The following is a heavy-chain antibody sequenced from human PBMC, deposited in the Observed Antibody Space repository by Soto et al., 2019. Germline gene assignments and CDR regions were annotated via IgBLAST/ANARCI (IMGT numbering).Heavy chain of an antibody. CDR1: GFTFSDYY. D-gene: IGHD3-22*01. J-gene: IGHJ4*02. V-gene: IGHV3-11*01. CDR3: ASGAHRYYYNSSVDY. Sequence: QVQLVESGGGLVKPGGSLRLSCAASGFTFSDYYMSWIRQAPGKGLEWVSYISSSGSTIYYADTVKGRFTISRDNAKNSLYLQMNSLRDEDTAVYYCASGAHRYYYNSSVDYWGQGTLVTVSS. CDR2: ISSSGSTI.